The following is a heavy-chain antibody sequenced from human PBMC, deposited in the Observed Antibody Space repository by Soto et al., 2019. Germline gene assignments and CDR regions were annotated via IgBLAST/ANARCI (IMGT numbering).Heavy chain of an antibody. D-gene: IGHD6-13*01. CDR2: ISSTTNYI. CDR3: AKDRERDAWYEDY. V-gene: IGHV3-21*04. J-gene: IGHJ4*02. CDR1: GFTFTRYS. Sequence: GGSLRLSCAASGFTFTRYSMNWVRQAPGKGLEWVSSISSTTNYIYYADSMKGRFTVSRDNAKNSVYLQMNSLRAEDTAVYYCAKDRERDAWYEDYWGQGTLVTVSS.